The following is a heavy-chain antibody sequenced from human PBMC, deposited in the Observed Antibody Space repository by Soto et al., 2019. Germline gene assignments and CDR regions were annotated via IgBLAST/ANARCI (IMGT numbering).Heavy chain of an antibody. CDR1: GYSFTRYG. Sequence: QVQLVQSGAEVKKPGASVKVSCKASGYSFTRYGISWVRQAPGQGLEWMGWISAYNGNTNYAQKLQGRVTMTTDTSRSKANMELRSLRSDDTSVYYCAGDRAGGSYYFDYWGQGTLVTVSS. CDR3: AGDRAGGSYYFDY. J-gene: IGHJ4*02. CDR2: ISAYNGNT. D-gene: IGHD1-26*01. V-gene: IGHV1-18*01.